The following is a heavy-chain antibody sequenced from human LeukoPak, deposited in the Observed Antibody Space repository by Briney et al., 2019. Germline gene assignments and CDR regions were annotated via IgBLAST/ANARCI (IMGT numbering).Heavy chain of an antibody. Sequence: GGSLRLSCAASTFTFRSYGMHWVRQAPGKGQEWVAFIRYDGINEYYADSVKGRFTISRHNSKNTLYLQMNSLRADDTAVYYCAKDGGIVGAAIKLGRLYYYYMDVWGKGTTVTVSS. CDR2: IRYDGINE. CDR3: AKDGGIVGAAIKLGRLYYYYMDV. D-gene: IGHD1-26*01. V-gene: IGHV3-30*02. J-gene: IGHJ6*03. CDR1: TFTFRSYG.